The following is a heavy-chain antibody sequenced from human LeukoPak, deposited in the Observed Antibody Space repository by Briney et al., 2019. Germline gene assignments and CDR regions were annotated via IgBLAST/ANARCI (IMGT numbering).Heavy chain of an antibody. CDR2: INPSGGST. Sequence: ASVKVSCKASGYAFTGYYMHWVRQAPGQGLEWMGIINPSGGSTSYAQKFQGRVTMTRDTSTSAVYMELSSLRSEDTAVYYCARASKITFGGVFPPFYWGQGTLVTVSS. J-gene: IGHJ4*02. D-gene: IGHD3-16*01. V-gene: IGHV1-46*01. CDR1: GYAFTGYY. CDR3: ARASKITFGGVFPPFY.